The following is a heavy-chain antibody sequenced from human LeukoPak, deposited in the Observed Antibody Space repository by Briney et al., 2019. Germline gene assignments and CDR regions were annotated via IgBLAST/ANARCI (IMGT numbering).Heavy chain of an antibody. CDR2: INHSGST. D-gene: IGHD2-2*01. CDR3: ARGLRYQLLSYWYFDL. CDR1: GGSSSGYY. Sequence: SETLSLTCAVYGGSSSGYYWSWIRQPPGKGLEWIGEINHSGSTNYNPSLKSRVTISVDTSKNQFSLKLSSVTAADTAVYYCARGLRYQLLSYWYFDLWGRGTLVTVSS. V-gene: IGHV4-34*01. J-gene: IGHJ2*01.